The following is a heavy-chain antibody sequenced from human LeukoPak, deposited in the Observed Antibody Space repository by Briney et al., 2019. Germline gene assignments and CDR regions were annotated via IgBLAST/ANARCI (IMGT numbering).Heavy chain of an antibody. J-gene: IGHJ4*02. D-gene: IGHD2-2*03. CDR1: DFTFSFYW. V-gene: IGHV3-7*03. CDR3: AKGSTWILASYFDY. CDR2: ILPDGSEK. Sequence: GGSLRLSCAASDFTFSFYWMTWVRQAPGEGLEWVANILPDGSEKYYLDSVKGRFTISRDNPTNSLYLQINSLRAEDTAVYYCAKGSTWILASYFDYWGQGTLVTVSS.